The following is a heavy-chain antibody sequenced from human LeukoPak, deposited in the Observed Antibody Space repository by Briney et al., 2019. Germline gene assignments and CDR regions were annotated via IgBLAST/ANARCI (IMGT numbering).Heavy chain of an antibody. CDR3: ARGVAAAATNWFDP. D-gene: IGHD6-13*01. CDR2: IYYSGST. V-gene: IGHV4-59*01. CDR1: GGSISSYY. Sequence: SETLSLTCTVSGGSISSYYWSWIRQPPGKGLEWIGYIYYSGSTNYNPSLKSRVTISVDTSKNQFSLKLSSVTAADTAVYYCARGVAAAATNWFDPRGQGTLVTVSS. J-gene: IGHJ5*02.